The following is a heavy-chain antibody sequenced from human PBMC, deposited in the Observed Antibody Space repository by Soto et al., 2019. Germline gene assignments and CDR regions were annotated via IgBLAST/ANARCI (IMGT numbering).Heavy chain of an antibody. CDR2: IDPGDSST. CDR1: GYSFTTYW. J-gene: IGHJ6*02. D-gene: IGHD1-26*01. V-gene: IGHV5-10-1*01. Sequence: GESLKISCQGSGYSFTTYWISWVRQMPGKGLEWMGKIDPGDSSTNYSPSFRGHITISVDRSINTAHLQFSSLKAADTAVYYCSRLEKWYYNYYGLDVWGQGTMVTVSS. CDR3: SRLEKWYYNYYGLDV.